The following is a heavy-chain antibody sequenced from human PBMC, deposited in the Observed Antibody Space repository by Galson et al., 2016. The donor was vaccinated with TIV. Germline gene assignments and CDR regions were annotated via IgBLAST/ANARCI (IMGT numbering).Heavy chain of an antibody. D-gene: IGHD1-26*01. Sequence: SLRLSCAASGFPFSSYWFHWVRQAPGKGLVWVSRSNEDGRITNYADSVKGRFTISRDNAKNTLYLQMNSLRPEDTGVYYCARDRCGKDDSWGRGTLVTVSS. CDR3: ARDRCGKDDS. V-gene: IGHV3-74*01. CDR2: SNEDGRIT. CDR1: GFPFSSYW. J-gene: IGHJ4*02.